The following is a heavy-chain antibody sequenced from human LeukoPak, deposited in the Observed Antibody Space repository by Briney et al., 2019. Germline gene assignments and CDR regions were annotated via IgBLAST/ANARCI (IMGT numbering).Heavy chain of an antibody. V-gene: IGHV3-30*04. CDR2: ISYDGSNK. CDR3: ASESQYDSSGYNYLGYFQH. D-gene: IGHD3-22*01. J-gene: IGHJ1*01. Sequence: GRSLRLSCAASGFTFSSYAMHWVRQAPGKGLEWVAVISYDGSNKYYADSVKGRFTISRDNSKNTMYVQMNSLRAEDTAVYYCASESQYDSSGYNYLGYFQHWGQGTLVTVSS. CDR1: GFTFSSYA.